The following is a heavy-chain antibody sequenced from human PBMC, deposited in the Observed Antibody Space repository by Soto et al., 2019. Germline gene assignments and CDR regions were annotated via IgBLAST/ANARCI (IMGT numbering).Heavy chain of an antibody. CDR1: GFTFSSYA. D-gene: IGHD3-22*01. Sequence: GGYLRLSCAASGFTFSSYAMSWVRQAPGKGLEWVSAISGSGGSTYYADSVKGRFTISRDNSKNTLYLQMNSLRAEDTAVYYCAKPRPSFSITMIVVVDSFHIWGQGTMVTVSS. J-gene: IGHJ3*02. CDR3: AKPRPSFSITMIVVVDSFHI. V-gene: IGHV3-23*01. CDR2: ISGSGGST.